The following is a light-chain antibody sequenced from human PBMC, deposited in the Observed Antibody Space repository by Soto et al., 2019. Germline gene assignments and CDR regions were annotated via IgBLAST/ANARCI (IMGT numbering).Light chain of an antibody. CDR2: GSS. Sequence: EILLTQSPCTLSLSPGERATLSCWASQSVTSNYLAWYQQKPGQAPRLLIYGSSTRATSFPARFSGSGSGTAFTLTISSLEHEDSAVYYCQQCSFWHRITFGQGTRLEIK. CDR3: QQCSFWHRIT. CDR1: QSVTSNY. J-gene: IGKJ5*01. V-gene: IGKV3D-20*02.